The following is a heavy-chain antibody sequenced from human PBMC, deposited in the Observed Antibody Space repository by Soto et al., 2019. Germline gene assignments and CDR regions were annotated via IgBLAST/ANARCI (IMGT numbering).Heavy chain of an antibody. D-gene: IGHD2-15*01. J-gene: IGHJ5*02. V-gene: IGHV3-15*01. Sequence: PGGSLRLSCAASGFSFNNAWMTWVRQAPGKGLEWVGRIKSKTDGGTTDYAAPVKGRFTISRDDSKNTLSLQMSSLKIEDTAVYYCTTDRGYCSGGSCFVSWGQGALVTVSS. CDR2: IKSKTDGGTT. CDR1: GFSFNNAW. CDR3: TTDRGYCSGGSCFVS.